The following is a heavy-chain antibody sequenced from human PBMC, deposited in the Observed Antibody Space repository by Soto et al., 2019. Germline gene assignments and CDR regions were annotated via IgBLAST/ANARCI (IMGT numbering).Heavy chain of an antibody. CDR2: IDTGGST. Sequence: GGALRLSCAAPGFTLSSNYISWGRPAPGEGVGWGSVIDTGGSTYYADSVKGRFTISRDNSKNTLYVQMNSLRVEDTAVYYCAKEGNRVRGPDYWGQGTLVTVSS. CDR3: AKEGNRVRGPDY. J-gene: IGHJ4*02. V-gene: IGHV3-53*01. CDR1: GFTLSSNY. D-gene: IGHD3-10*01.